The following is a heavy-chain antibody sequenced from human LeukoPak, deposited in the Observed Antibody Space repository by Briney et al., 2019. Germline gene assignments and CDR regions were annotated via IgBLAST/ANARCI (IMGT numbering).Heavy chain of an antibody. V-gene: IGHV3-48*03. CDR1: GFTFSSYE. CDR2: ISSSGSTI. J-gene: IGHJ4*02. D-gene: IGHD1-26*01. CDR3: AREWKVGATTWGFDY. Sequence: GGSLRLSCAASGFTFSSYEMNWVRQAPGKGLEWVSYISSSGSTIYYADSVKGRFTISRDNAKNSLYLQMNSLRAEDTAVYYCAREWKVGATTWGFDYWGQGTLVTVPS.